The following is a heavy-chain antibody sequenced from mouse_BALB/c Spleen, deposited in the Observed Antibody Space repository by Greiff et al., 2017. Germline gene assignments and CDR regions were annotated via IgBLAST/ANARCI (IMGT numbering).Heavy chain of an antibody. CDR2: ISYDGSN. CDR3: AREGTVPWFAY. CDR1: GYSITSGYY. J-gene: IGHJ3*01. V-gene: IGHV3-6*02. D-gene: IGHD1-1*01. Sequence: DVQLQESGPGLVKPSQSLSLTCSVTGYSITSGYYWNWIRQFPGNKLEWMGYISYDGSNNYNPSLKNRISITRDTSKNQFFLKLNSVTTEDTATYYCAREGTVPWFAYWGQGTLVTVSA.